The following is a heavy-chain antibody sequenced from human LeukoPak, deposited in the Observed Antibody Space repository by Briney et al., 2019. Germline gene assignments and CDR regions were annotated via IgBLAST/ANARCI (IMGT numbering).Heavy chain of an antibody. CDR3: AKEAISGLYYFDY. CDR2: ISGSGGST. Sequence: PGGSLRLSCAASGFTFSSYAVSWVRQAPGKGLERVSVISGSGGSTYYADSVKGRFTISRDNSKNTLYLQMNSLRAEDTAVYYCAKEAISGLYYFDYWDQETLVTVSS. D-gene: IGHD2-15*01. V-gene: IGHV3-23*01. CDR1: GFTFSSYA. J-gene: IGHJ4*02.